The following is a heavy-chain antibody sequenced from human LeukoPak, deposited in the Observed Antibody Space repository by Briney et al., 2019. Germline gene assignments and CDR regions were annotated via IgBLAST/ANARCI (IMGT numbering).Heavy chain of an antibody. CDR3: AKDNSLPL. V-gene: IGHV3-7*04. J-gene: IGHJ4*02. CDR1: GFTFSNNW. Sequence: PGGSLRLSCAASGFTFSNNWMTWVRQAPGKGLEWVANIKQDGTKTYYVDSVKGRFTISRDNAKNSVYLQMNSLRAEDTAVYFCAKDNSLPLWGQGTLVSVSS. D-gene: IGHD4-23*01. CDR2: IKQDGTKT.